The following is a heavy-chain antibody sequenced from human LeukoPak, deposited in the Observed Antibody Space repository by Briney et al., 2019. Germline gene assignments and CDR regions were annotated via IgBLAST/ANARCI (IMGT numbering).Heavy chain of an antibody. D-gene: IGHD6-19*01. CDR3: VRVRGYWLVRGYLDY. Sequence: PSETLSLTCTVSGGPMSSSSYYWGWIRQSPGKGLEWIGSIYYSGANHYNPSLKSRVTMSVDTSKNQFSVKLTSVTATDTAVYYCVRVRGYWLVRGYLDYWGQGTQVTVSS. CDR2: IYYSGAN. CDR1: GGPMSSSSYY. J-gene: IGHJ4*02. V-gene: IGHV4-39*02.